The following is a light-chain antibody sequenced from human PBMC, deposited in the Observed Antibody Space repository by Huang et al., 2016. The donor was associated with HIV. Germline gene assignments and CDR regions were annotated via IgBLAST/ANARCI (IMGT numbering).Light chain of an antibody. CDR2: SAS. CDR3: QQSYSTLIT. Sequence: IQMTQSPSSLSASVGDRVTITCRASQSIDGDLNWYPQKPGKAPKLLISSASTLHTGVRPRFGGSGSGTDYTLIIDNLQPDDLSTYFCQQSYSTLITFGQGSRLDTK. CDR1: QSIDGD. V-gene: IGKV1-39*01. J-gene: IGKJ5*01.